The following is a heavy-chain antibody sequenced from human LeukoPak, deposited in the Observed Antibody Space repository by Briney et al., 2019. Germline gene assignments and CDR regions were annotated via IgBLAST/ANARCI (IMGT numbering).Heavy chain of an antibody. J-gene: IGHJ4*02. CDR1: GFTFSSYA. CDR2: ISGSGGST. V-gene: IGHV3-23*01. CDR3: AKMGVGLRLEGWDYYDSGGPSDY. D-gene: IGHD3-22*01. Sequence: GGSLRLSCAASGFTFSSYAMSWVRQAPGKGLEWVSAISGSGGSTYYADSVKGRFTISRDNSKNTLYLQMNSLRAEDTAVYYCAKMGVGLRLEGWDYYDSGGPSDYWGQGTLVTVSS.